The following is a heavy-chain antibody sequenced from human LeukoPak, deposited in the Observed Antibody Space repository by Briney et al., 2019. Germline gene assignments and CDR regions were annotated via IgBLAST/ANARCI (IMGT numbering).Heavy chain of an antibody. CDR2: INPNSGGT. CDR1: GYTFTGYY. Sequence: SVKDACKASGYTFTGYYMHWVRQAPGQRLEWVGWINPNSGGTNYAQKFQGRVTMTRDTSISTAYMELSRLRSDDTAVYYCARDSGSSFRVDAFDIWGQGTMVTVSS. J-gene: IGHJ3*02. V-gene: IGHV1-2*02. D-gene: IGHD1-26*01. CDR3: ARDSGSSFRVDAFDI.